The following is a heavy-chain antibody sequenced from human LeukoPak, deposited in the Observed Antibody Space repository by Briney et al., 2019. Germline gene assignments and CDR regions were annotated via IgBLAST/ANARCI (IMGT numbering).Heavy chain of an antibody. J-gene: IGHJ6*03. D-gene: IGHD5-18*01. V-gene: IGHV4-59*01. Sequence: PSETLSLTCTVSGGSISSYYWSWIRQPPGKGLEWIGYIYYSGSTNYNPSLKSRVTISVDTSKNQFSLKLSSVTAADTAVYYCARERYSYGPGYMDVWGKGTTVTVSS. CDR2: IYYSGST. CDR1: GGSISSYY. CDR3: ARERYSYGPGYMDV.